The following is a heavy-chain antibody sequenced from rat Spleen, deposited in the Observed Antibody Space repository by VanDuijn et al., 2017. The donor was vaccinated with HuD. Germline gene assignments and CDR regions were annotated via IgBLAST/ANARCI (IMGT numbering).Heavy chain of an antibody. J-gene: IGHJ2*01. D-gene: IGHD1-12*03. V-gene: IGHV5-46*01. CDR1: GFTFSFFP. CDR3: ATPRWFLTRGDA. CDR2: ISTSGDST. Sequence: EVQLVESGGGLVQPGRSMKLSCAASGFTFSFFPMAWVRQTPTKGLEWVATISTSGDSTYYRDSVKGRFTISRDNAKSTLYLQMDSLRSEDTATYYCATPRWFLTRGDAWGQGVMVTVSS.